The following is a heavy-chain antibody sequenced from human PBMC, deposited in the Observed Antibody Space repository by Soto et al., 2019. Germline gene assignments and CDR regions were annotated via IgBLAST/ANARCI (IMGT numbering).Heavy chain of an antibody. CDR2: IRSKANSYAA. CDR3: TRPVAAQGNWFDP. Sequence: PGGSLRLSCAASGFTFSDSAMHWVRQASGKGLEWVGRIRSKANSYAAAYAASVKGRFTISRDDSKNTAYLQMNSLKTEDTAVYYCTRPVAAQGNWFDPWGQGTLVTVSS. J-gene: IGHJ5*02. D-gene: IGHD2-15*01. V-gene: IGHV3-73*01. CDR1: GFTFSDSA.